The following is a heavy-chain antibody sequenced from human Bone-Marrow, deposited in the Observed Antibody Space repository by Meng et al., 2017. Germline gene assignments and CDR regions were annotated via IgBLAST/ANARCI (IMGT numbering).Heavy chain of an antibody. CDR3: AREPRYYYDSSGYLQYYYYGMDV. J-gene: IGHJ6*02. D-gene: IGHD3-22*01. CDR2: IKQDGSEK. V-gene: IGHV3-7*01. CDR1: GFTFSSYW. Sequence: GESLKISCAASGFTFSSYWMSWVRQAPGKGLEWVANIKQDGSEKYYVDSVKGRFTISRDNAKNSLYLQMNSVRAEDTAVYYCAREPRYYYDSSGYLQYYYYGMDVWGQGTTVTVSS.